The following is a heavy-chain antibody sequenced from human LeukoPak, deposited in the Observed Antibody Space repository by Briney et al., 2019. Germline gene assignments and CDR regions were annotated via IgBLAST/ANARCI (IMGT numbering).Heavy chain of an antibody. Sequence: GASVKVSCKASGYTFTSYDINWVRQATGQGLEWMGWMNPNSGNTGYAQKFQGRVTMTRNTSISTAYMELSSLRSEDTAVYYCARKNIMITFGGVASSDTYYYYYYMDVWGKGTTVTVSS. D-gene: IGHD3-16*01. CDR2: MNPNSGNT. CDR1: GYTFTSYD. CDR3: ARKNIMITFGGVASSDTYYYYYYMDV. J-gene: IGHJ6*03. V-gene: IGHV1-8*02.